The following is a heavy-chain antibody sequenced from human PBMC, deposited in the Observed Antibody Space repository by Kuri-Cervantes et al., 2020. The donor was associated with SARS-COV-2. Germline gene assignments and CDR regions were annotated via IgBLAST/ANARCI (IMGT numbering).Heavy chain of an antibody. CDR1: GGSISSYY. V-gene: IGHV4-39*01. D-gene: IGHD3-3*01. CDR2: IYYSGST. Sequence: ETLSLTCTVSGGSISSYYWGWIRQPPGKGLEWIGSIYYSGSTYYNPSLKSRVTISVDTYKNQFSLKLSSVTAADTAVYYCARQMMSSITIFGVVITRNWFDPWGQGTLVTVSS. CDR3: ARQMMSSITIFGVVITRNWFDP. J-gene: IGHJ5*02.